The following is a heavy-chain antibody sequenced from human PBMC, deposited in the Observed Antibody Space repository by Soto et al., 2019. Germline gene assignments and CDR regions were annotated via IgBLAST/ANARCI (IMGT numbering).Heavy chain of an antibody. Sequence: GESLKISCKGSGYSFTSYWISWVRQMPGKGLEWMGRIDPSDSYTNYSPSFQGHVTISADKSISTAYLQWSSLKASDTAMYYWASFMEDYSNYWNYYSYVMDVWGKGTTVTVSS. J-gene: IGHJ6*04. CDR1: GYSFTSYW. CDR3: ASFMEDYSNYWNYYSYVMDV. D-gene: IGHD4-4*01. V-gene: IGHV5-10-1*01. CDR2: IDPSDSYT.